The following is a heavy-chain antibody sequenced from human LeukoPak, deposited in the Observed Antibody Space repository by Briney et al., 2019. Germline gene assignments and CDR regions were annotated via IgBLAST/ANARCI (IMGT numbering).Heavy chain of an antibody. V-gene: IGHV3-20*04. Sequence: GGSLRLSCASSGFTFDDYGMIWVRQAPGKGLEWVSGINWNGGSTGYADSVKGRFTISRDNAKNSLYLQMNSLRVEDTALYYCARGLFSGSPGFSYYFDYWGQGTLVTVSS. D-gene: IGHD1-26*01. CDR1: GFTFDDYG. CDR2: INWNGGST. J-gene: IGHJ4*02. CDR3: ARGLFSGSPGFSYYFDY.